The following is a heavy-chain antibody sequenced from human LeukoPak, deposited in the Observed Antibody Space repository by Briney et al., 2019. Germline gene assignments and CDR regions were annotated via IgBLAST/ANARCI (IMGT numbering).Heavy chain of an antibody. CDR2: IRQDGSDK. V-gene: IGHV3-7*01. Sequence: GGSLRLSCAISGFTSTTAWMTWVRQAPGKGLEWVADIRQDGSDKYYVDSVKGRIIISRDNAKKSISLHMNNLRVEDTAVYYCAKDQPRAYFDSWGQGTLVTVSS. CDR3: AKDQPRAYFDS. J-gene: IGHJ4*02. CDR1: GFTSTTAW. D-gene: IGHD2-2*01.